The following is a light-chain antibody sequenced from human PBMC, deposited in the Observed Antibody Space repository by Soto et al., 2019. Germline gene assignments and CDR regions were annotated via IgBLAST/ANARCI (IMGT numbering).Light chain of an antibody. J-gene: IGKJ1*01. CDR2: GAS. V-gene: IGKV3-15*01. CDR3: QQYNNWPRT. CDR1: PSLSDRF. Sequence: IVMTLSPGTLSLSPGESATVSCRATPSLSDRFLAWYQQKNGQAPRLVTYGASTRATGIPARFSGSGYGTEFNLTINSLQSEDFAVYYCQQYNNWPRTFGQGTKVDIK.